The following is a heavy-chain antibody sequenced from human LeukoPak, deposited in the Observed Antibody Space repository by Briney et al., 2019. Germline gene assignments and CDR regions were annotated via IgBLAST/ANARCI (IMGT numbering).Heavy chain of an antibody. D-gene: IGHD2-15*01. CDR2: ISASGGET. CDR3: ANSGLNRFEY. V-gene: IGHV3-23*01. CDR1: GFTFSSYG. Sequence: GGSLRLSCAASGFTFSSYGMTWVRQAPGKGQECVSAISASGGETYYADSVKGRFAISRDNSKNTLSLQMNSLRAEDTAVYYCANSGLNRFEYWGQGALVTVSS. J-gene: IGHJ4*02.